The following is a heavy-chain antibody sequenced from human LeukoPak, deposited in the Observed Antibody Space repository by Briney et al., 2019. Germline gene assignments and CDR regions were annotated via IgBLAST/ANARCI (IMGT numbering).Heavy chain of an antibody. CDR2: IYYSGST. CDR1: GGSISSYY. J-gene: IGHJ3*02. CDR3: ARDRPGSDSSGYYYWDAFDI. D-gene: IGHD3-22*01. V-gene: IGHV4-59*01. Sequence: KPSETLSLTCTVSGGSISSYYWSWIRQPPGKGLEWIGYIYYSGSTNYNPSLKSRVTTSVDTSKNQFSLRLSSVTAADTAVYYCARDRPGSDSSGYYYWDAFDIWGQGTMVTVSS.